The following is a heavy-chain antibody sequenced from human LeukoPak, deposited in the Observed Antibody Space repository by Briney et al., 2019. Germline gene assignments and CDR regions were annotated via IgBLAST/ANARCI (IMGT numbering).Heavy chain of an antibody. D-gene: IGHD1-26*01. J-gene: IGHJ4*02. CDR1: GDSVSANSRS. CDR2: TYYWSQWSN. Sequence: SQTLSLTCAVSGDSVSANSRSWNWIRQSPSGGLEWLGRTYYWSQWSNDYAGPVRSRITINPDTSTNAFSLQLHSVAPEDTAVYYCARDSNSQDEWGPYDSWGPGTLVTVSS. V-gene: IGHV6-1*01. CDR3: ARDSNSQDEWGPYDS.